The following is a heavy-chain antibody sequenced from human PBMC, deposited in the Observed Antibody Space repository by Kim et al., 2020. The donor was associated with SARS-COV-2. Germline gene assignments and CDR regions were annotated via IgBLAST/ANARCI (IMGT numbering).Heavy chain of an antibody. D-gene: IGHD6-19*01. V-gene: IGHV3-11*06. J-gene: IGHJ4*02. Sequence: YADSVKGRFTISRDNAKNSLSLQMNSLGAEETAVYYCARAYSSGWAYFDYWGQGTLVTVSS. CDR3: ARAYSSGWAYFDY.